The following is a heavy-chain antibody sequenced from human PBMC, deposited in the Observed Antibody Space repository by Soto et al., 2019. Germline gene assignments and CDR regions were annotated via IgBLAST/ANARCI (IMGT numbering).Heavy chain of an antibody. J-gene: IGHJ5*02. D-gene: IGHD3-10*01. CDR1: GGSISSYY. CDR2: IYYSGST. V-gene: IGHV4-59*01. Sequence: SETLSLTCTVSGGSISSYYWSWIRQPPGKGLEWIGYIYYSGSTNYNPSLKSRVTISVDTSKNQFSLKLSSVTAADTAVYYCARGESWFDPWGQGTLVTVS. CDR3: ARGESWFDP.